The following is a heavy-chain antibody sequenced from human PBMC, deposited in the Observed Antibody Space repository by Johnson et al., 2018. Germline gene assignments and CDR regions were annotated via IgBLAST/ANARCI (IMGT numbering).Heavy chain of an antibody. D-gene: IGHD3-22*01. V-gene: IGHV3-15*07. CDR3: TTFETYYYDSSGSFDSFDI. CDR2: IKSKTDGGTT. Sequence: VQLVESGGGLVKPGGSLRLSCAASGFTFSNAWMNWVRQAPGKGLEWVGRIKSKTDGGTTDYAAPVKGRFTISRDDSKNTLYLQMNSLKTEDTAVYYFTTFETYYYDSSGSFDSFDIWGQGTMVTVSS. CDR1: GFTFSNAW. J-gene: IGHJ3*02.